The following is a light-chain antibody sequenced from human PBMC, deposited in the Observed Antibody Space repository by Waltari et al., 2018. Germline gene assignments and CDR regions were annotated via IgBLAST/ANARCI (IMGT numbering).Light chain of an antibody. V-gene: IGKV1-12*01. Sequence: IQLTPSPSSVSASVGARVTLTCRASQGISSWLAWYQQKPGKAPKLLIYAASTLQSGVPSRFSGNGSGTDFTLTITSLQPEDFATYYCQQSNSFPRAFGGGTKVEIK. CDR2: AAS. CDR3: QQSNSFPRA. CDR1: QGISSW. J-gene: IGKJ4*01.